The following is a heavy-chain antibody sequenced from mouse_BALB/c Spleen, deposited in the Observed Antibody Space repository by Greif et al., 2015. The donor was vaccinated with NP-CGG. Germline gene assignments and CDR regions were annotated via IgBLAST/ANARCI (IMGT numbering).Heavy chain of an antibody. V-gene: IGHV5-6*01. CDR2: ISSGGSYT. J-gene: IGHJ3*01. CDR1: GFTFSSYG. D-gene: IGHD2-3*01. Sequence: EVNVVESGGDLVKPGGSLKLSCAASGFTFSSYGMSWVRQTPDKRLEWVATISSGGSYTYYPDSVKGRFTISRDNAKNTLYLQMSSLKSEDTAMYYCARHDGYYDDWGQGTLVTVSA. CDR3: ARHDGYYDD.